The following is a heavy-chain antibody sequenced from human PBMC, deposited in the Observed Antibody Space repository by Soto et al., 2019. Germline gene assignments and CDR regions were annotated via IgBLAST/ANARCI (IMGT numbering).Heavy chain of an antibody. Sequence: QLQLQESGPGLVKPSETLSLTCTVSGGSISSSSYYWGWIRQPPGKGLEWIGSIYYSGSTYYNPSLKSRVTISVDTSTNQFSLQLSSVTAADTAVYYCARHDGSSSWYVRVGGYFDYWGQGTLVTVSS. CDR1: GGSISSSSYY. CDR2: IYYSGST. CDR3: ARHDGSSSWYVRVGGYFDY. D-gene: IGHD6-13*01. V-gene: IGHV4-39*01. J-gene: IGHJ4*02.